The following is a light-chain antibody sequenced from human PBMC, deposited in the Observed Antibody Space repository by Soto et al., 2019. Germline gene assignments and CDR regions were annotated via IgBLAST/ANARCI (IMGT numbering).Light chain of an antibody. V-gene: IGKV3-20*01. CDR3: EQYGSTPLT. J-gene: IGKJ4*01. Sequence: EIVLTQSPGTLSLSPGERATLSCRASQSVANNYLAWYQQKPGQAPRFLMYDASSRATGIPDRFSGSGSGTDFTLTISRLEPGDFAVYYCEQYGSTPLTFGSGTKVEIK. CDR1: QSVANNY. CDR2: DAS.